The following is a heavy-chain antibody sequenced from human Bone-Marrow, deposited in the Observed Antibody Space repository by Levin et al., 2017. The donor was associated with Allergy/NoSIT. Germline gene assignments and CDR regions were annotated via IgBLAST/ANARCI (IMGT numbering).Heavy chain of an antibody. CDR3: ARLGGYSVELEYNWFDP. CDR1: GYKFDSYW. J-gene: IGHJ5*02. CDR2: IFPGDSDT. V-gene: IGHV5-51*01. D-gene: IGHD1-26*01. Sequence: GESLKISCKTSGYKFDSYWIGWVRQMPGKGLEWMGIIFPGDSDTRYSPPFQGQVTISVDRSTATTYLEWGSLKASDSGIYYCARLGGYSVELEYNWFDPWGQGTVVTVSS.